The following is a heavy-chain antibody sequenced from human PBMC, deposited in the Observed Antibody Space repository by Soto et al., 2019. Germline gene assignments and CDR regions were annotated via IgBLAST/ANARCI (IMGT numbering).Heavy chain of an antibody. Sequence: QVQLVQSGAEVKKPGASVKVSCKASGYTFTSYEINWFRQAPGQGLEWMGWMNPNSGKAGYAQKFQGRVTMTRNTSISSAYMELSSLRSDDTAVYYCARTRDGDNVDYWGQGTLVNVSS. D-gene: IGHD4-17*01. CDR3: ARTRDGDNVDY. CDR2: MNPNSGKA. CDR1: GYTFTSYE. V-gene: IGHV1-8*01. J-gene: IGHJ4*02.